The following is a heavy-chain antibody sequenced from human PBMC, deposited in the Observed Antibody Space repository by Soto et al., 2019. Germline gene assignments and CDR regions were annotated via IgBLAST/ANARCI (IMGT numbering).Heavy chain of an antibody. J-gene: IGHJ6*02. CDR2: TYYSGST. CDR3: ARGGRRSPGMDV. V-gene: IGHV4-59*12. CDR1: GGSISSYY. Sequence: PSETLSLTCTVSGGSISSYYWSWIRQPPGKGLEWIGYTYYSGSTYYNPSLKSRVTISVDTSKNQFSLKLSSVTAADTAVYYCARGGRRSPGMDVWGQGTTVTVS.